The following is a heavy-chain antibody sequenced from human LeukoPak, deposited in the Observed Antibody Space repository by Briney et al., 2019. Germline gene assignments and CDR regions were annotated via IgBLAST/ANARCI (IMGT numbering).Heavy chain of an antibody. CDR1: GYTFTSYA. CDR3: ARGPNCSSTSCYTEGWFDP. CDR2: INAGNDNT. J-gene: IGHJ5*02. D-gene: IGHD2-2*02. Sequence: ASVKVSCKASGYTFTSYAMHWVRQAPGQRLEWMGWINAGNDNTKYSQKFQGRVTITRDTSASTAYMELSSLRSEDTAVYYCARGPNCSSTSCYTEGWFDPWGQGTLVTVSS. V-gene: IGHV1-3*01.